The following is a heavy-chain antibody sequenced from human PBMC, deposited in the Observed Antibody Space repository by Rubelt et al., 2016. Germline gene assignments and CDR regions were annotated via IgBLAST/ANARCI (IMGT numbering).Heavy chain of an antibody. V-gene: IGHV3-43*01. CDR3: AKDAPSFDDSSGPLDY. J-gene: IGHJ4*02. Sequence: GGVSLISWDGGSTYYADSVKGRFTISRDNSKNSLYLQMNSLRTEDTALYYCAKDAPSFDDSSGPLDYWGQGTLVTVSS. CDR2: ISWDGGST. D-gene: IGHD3-22*01.